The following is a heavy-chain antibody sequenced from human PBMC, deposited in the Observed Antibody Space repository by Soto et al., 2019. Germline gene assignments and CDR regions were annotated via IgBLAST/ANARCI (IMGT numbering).Heavy chain of an antibody. CDR3: ARDRTSYCDSSTFDY. J-gene: IGHJ4*02. Sequence: QVQLVQSGAEVKKPGSSVKVSCKASGGTFSSYAISWVRQAPGQGPEWMGGIIPIFGTANYALKFQGRGTITADESKSTAYMELSSLRSEDTAVYYCARDRTSYCDSSTFDYWGKGTLVTVSS. D-gene: IGHD3-22*01. CDR2: IIPIFGTA. V-gene: IGHV1-69*01. CDR1: GGTFSSYA.